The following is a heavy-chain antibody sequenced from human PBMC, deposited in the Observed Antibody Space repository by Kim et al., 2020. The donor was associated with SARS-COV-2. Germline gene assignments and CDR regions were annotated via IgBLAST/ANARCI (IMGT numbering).Heavy chain of an antibody. CDR1: GGSISNFY. Sequence: SETLSLTCSVSGGSISNFYWSWVRQPPGKGLEWIGYIYYIWTTNYNPSLKSRVTMSVDTSKNQFSLRLNSVTAADTAVYFCARLTEWQLRNHYDGLDFWGQGTTVTVS. CDR2: IYYIWTT. D-gene: IGHD3-3*01. V-gene: IGHV4-59*01. J-gene: IGHJ6*02. CDR3: ARLTEWQLRNHYDGLDF.